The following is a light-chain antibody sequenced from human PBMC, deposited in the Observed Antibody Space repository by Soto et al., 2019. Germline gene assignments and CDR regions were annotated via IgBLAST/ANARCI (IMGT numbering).Light chain of an antibody. Sequence: DIQMTQSPSSLSASVGDRVTITCRASQSISSYLNWYQQKPGKAPKLLIYAASSLQSGVPSRFSGSGSGTDFTLTISSLQHEDFETYYCQQSYSTHWALGQGTTVDIK. V-gene: IGKV1-39*01. CDR3: QQSYSTHWA. CDR2: AAS. J-gene: IGKJ1*01. CDR1: QSISSY.